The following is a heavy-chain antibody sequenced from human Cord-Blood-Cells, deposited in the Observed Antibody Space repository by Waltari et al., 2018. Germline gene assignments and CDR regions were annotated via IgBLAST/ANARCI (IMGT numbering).Heavy chain of an antibody. J-gene: IGHJ4*02. CDR3: ARVTGTYYFDY. D-gene: IGHD1-20*01. CDR2: MYSGGST. CDR1: GFTVSSNY. Sequence: EVQLVESGGGLVQPGGSLRLYCAASGFTVSSNYMSWVRQAPGKGLEWVSVMYSGGSTYYADSVKGRFTISRHNSKNTLYLQMNSLRAEDTAVYYCARVTGTYYFDYWGQGTLVTVSS. V-gene: IGHV3-53*04.